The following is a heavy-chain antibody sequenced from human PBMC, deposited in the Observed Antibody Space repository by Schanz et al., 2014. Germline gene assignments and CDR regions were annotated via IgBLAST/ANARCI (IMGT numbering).Heavy chain of an antibody. CDR3: GRVGRNSDGFTSRFDA. Sequence: QVQLQESGPGQVRPSETLSLTCTVSGSDIRGFHWSWIRQSPVKGLEWIGYIAYSGSTNYNPSLQSRGTISLDTSQSQFSLRLTSVSSADTAMYYCGRVGRNSDGFTSRFDAWGQGTLVAVSS. CDR2: IAYSGST. D-gene: IGHD2-15*01. CDR1: GSDIRGFH. V-gene: IGHV4-59*13. J-gene: IGHJ5*02.